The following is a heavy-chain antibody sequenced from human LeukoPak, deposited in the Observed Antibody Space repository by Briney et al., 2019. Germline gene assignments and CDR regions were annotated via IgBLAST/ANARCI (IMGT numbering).Heavy chain of an antibody. V-gene: IGHV3-11*04. CDR3: ARDDTHYGSSGSFYDAFDI. D-gene: IGHD3-22*01. Sequence: SGGSLRLSCVVSGFGFSDSYMTWIRQTPGKGLEWLAYISGSGSDIYYADSVKGRFTISRDNAKNSPYLQMNSLRAEDTAVYYCARDDTHYGSSGSFYDAFDIWGQGTMVTVSS. CDR2: ISGSGSDI. CDR1: GFGFSDSY. J-gene: IGHJ3*02.